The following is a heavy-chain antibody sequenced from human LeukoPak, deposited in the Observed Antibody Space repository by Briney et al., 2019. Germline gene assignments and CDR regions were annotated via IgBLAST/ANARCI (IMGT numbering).Heavy chain of an antibody. V-gene: IGHV3-33*01. CDR2: IWHDGSNK. D-gene: IGHD6-13*01. CDR3: ARPLGDSSNWDYYYYAMDV. J-gene: IGHJ6*02. CDR1: GFTFSSYD. Sequence: PGRSLRLSCAASGFTFSSYDMHWVRQAPGKGLEWVAVIWHDGSNKYYAESVKGRFTISRDNSKNTLYLQMNSLSADDTAVYYCARPLGDSSNWDYYYYAMDVWGQGTRVTVSS.